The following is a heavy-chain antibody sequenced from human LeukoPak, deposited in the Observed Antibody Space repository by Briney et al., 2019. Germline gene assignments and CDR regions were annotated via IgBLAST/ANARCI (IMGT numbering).Heavy chain of an antibody. J-gene: IGHJ4*02. V-gene: IGHV1-8*03. CDR1: RYAFTSFD. D-gene: IGHD3-16*01. CDR3: VRRRMGPFDY. CDR2: MNPNSGYT. Sequence: GPVKVSCKASRYAFTSFDINWVRPATGQGIGWMGWMNPNSGYTVYAQKFQGRVTITRNTSISTAYMDLSSLRSEDTAVYYCVRRRMGPFDYWGQGTLDTVSS.